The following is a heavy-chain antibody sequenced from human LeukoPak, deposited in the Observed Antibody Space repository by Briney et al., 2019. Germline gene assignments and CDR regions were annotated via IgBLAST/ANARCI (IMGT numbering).Heavy chain of an antibody. CDR3: ARGTPLYSSDWYVNWFDP. V-gene: IGHV4-61*01. CDR2: IYHSGTT. D-gene: IGHD6-19*01. J-gene: IGHJ5*02. Sequence: SETLSLTCTVSGGSGISGSYYWSWIRQPPGKGLEWIGYIYHSGTTKYNPPLKSRVTISIDTSKNQFSLKVRSVTAADTAVYFCARGTPLYSSDWYVNWFDPWGQGTLVTVSS. CDR1: GGSGISGSYY.